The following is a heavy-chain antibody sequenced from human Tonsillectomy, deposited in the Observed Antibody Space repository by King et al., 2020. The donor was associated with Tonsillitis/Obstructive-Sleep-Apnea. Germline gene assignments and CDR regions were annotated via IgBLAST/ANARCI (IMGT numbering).Heavy chain of an antibody. CDR1: GYSFTSYW. Sequence: VQLVQSGAEVKKPGESLKISCKGSGYSFTSYWIGWVRQMPGKGLEWMGIIYPGDSDTRYSPSLQGQVTISADKSITTAYLQWSSLKASDTAMYYCASRAPYYYDSSGYYAYAFDIWGQGTMVTVSS. CDR3: ASRAPYYYDSSGYYAYAFDI. J-gene: IGHJ3*02. V-gene: IGHV5-51*01. CDR2: IYPGDSDT. D-gene: IGHD3-22*01.